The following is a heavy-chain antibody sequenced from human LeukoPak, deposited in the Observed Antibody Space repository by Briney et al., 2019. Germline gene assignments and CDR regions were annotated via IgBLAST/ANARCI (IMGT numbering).Heavy chain of an antibody. J-gene: IGHJ5*02. CDR1: GFTFSSYG. CDR3: ANPPPEFGWWFTSENWFDP. V-gene: IGHV3-23*01. CDR2: ISGSGGST. Sequence: GGTLRLSCAASGFTFSSYGMSWVRQAPGKGLEWVSAISGSGGSTYYADSVKGRFTISRDNSKNTLYLQMNSLRAEDTAVYYCANPPPEFGWWFTSENWFDPWGQGTLVTVSS. D-gene: IGHD2-15*01.